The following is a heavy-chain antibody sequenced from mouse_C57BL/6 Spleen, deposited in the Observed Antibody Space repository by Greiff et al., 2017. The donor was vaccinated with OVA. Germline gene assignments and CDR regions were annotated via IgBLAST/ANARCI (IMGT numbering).Heavy chain of an antibody. CDR3: VRGGITTGLFDY. CDR1: GFTFNTYA. V-gene: IGHV10-3*01. J-gene: IGHJ2*01. D-gene: IGHD1-1*01. Sequence: DVQLVESGGGLVQPKGSLKLSCAASGFTFNTYAMHWVRQAPGKGLEWVARIRSKSSNYATYYADSVKDRFTISRDDSQSMLYLQMNNLKTEDTAMYYCVRGGITTGLFDYWGQGTTLTVSS. CDR2: IRSKSSNYAT.